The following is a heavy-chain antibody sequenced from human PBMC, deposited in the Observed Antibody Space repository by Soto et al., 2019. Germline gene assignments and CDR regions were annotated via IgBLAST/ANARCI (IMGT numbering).Heavy chain of an antibody. CDR1: GGTFSSYA. CDR2: IIPIFGTA. V-gene: IGHV1-69*13. Sequence: GASVKVSCKASGGTFSSYAISWVRQAPGQGLEWMGGIIPIFGTANYAQKFQGRVTITADESTSTAYMELSSLRSEDTAVYYCARVRGAQKFSVRLGGSSWFDPWGQGTLVTVSS. D-gene: IGHD3-16*01. CDR3: ARVRGAQKFSVRLGGSSWFDP. J-gene: IGHJ5*02.